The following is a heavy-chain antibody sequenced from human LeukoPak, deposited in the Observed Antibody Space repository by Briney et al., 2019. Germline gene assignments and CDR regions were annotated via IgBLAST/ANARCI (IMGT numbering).Heavy chain of an antibody. CDR2: VYPDDSRT. CDR1: GYNFPKSW. Sequence: GESLKISCKASGYNFPKSWIGWVRQMPGKGLEWMAIVYPDDSRTKYSPSFQGQVTISADKSISTAYLQWSSLKASDTAMYYCARAIVVVPAAPGWFDPWGQGTLVTVSS. J-gene: IGHJ5*02. V-gene: IGHV5-51*01. D-gene: IGHD2-2*01. CDR3: ARAIVVVPAAPGWFDP.